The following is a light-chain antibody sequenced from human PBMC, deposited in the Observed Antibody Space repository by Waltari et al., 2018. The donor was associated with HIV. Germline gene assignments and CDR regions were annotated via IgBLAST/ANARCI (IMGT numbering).Light chain of an antibody. V-gene: IGLV1-44*01. Sequence: QSVLTQPPSASGTPGQTVTISCSGSTSSIGSNTVTWYQHLPGRAPKLLIYSDNHRPSGFPDRFSGAKSGTSASLAISGLQSEDEADYSCAAWDDSLNGVVFGGGTKLTVL. CDR3: AAWDDSLNGVV. CDR1: TSSIGSNT. J-gene: IGLJ2*01. CDR2: SDN.